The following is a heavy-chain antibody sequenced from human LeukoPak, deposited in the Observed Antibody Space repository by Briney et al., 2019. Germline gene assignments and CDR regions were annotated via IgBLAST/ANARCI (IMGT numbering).Heavy chain of an antibody. CDR1: GYTFTSYY. V-gene: IGHV1-46*01. CDR2: INPSGGST. CDR3: ARSGFVVVPAASETYYYYYYMDV. Sequence: GASVKVSCKASGYTFTSYYMHWVRQAPGQGLEWMGIINPSGGSTSYAQKFQGRVTMTRDTSTSTVYMELSSLRSEDTAVYYCARSGFVVVPAASETYYYYYYMDVRGKGTTVTISS. J-gene: IGHJ6*03. D-gene: IGHD2-2*01.